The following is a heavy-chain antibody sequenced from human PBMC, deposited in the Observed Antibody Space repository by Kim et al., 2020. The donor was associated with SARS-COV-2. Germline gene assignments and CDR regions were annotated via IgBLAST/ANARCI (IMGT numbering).Heavy chain of an antibody. J-gene: IGHJ4*02. D-gene: IGHD6-13*01. CDR2: IYSGGSST. CDR3: AKVTLTAAGTFDY. V-gene: IGHV3-23*03. Sequence: GGSLRLSCAASGFTFSSYAMSWVRQAPGKGLDWVSVIYSGGSSTYYADSVKGRFTISRDNSKNTLYLQMNSLRAEDTAEYYCAKVTLTAAGTFDYWGQGTLVTVSS. CDR1: GFTFSSYA.